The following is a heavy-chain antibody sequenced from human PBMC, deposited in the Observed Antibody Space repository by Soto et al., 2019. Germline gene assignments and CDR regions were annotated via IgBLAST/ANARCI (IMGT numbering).Heavy chain of an antibody. CDR2: IWYDGSNK. CDR1: GFTFSSYG. CDR3: ARDLGGDSSSPFDY. D-gene: IGHD6-13*01. Sequence: QVQLVESGGGVVQPGRSLRLSCAASGFTFSSYGMHWVRQAPGKGLEWVAVIWYDGSNKYYADSVKGRFTISRDNSKNTLDLQMNSLRAEDTAVYNCARDLGGDSSSPFDYWGQGTLVTVSS. J-gene: IGHJ4*02. V-gene: IGHV3-33*01.